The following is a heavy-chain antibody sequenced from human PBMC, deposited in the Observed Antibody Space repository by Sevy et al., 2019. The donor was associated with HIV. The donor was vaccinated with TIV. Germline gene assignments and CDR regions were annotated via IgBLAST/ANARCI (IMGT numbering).Heavy chain of an antibody. CDR1: GYTFTSYG. Sequence: ASVKVSCKASGYTFTSYGISWVRQAPGQGLEWMGWISAYNGDTDYAQKFQARVTMTTDTSTNTAYMELRSLRSDDTAVYYCARDIVTVPAAGRLPPPDNWFDPWGQGTLVTVSS. J-gene: IGHJ5*02. V-gene: IGHV1-18*01. CDR3: ARDIVTVPAAGRLPPPDNWFDP. D-gene: IGHD6-13*01. CDR2: ISAYNGDT.